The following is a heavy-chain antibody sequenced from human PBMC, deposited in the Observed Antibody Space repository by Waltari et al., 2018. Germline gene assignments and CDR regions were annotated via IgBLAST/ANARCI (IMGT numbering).Heavy chain of an antibody. CDR3: ARGDDILTGDYKGLDY. V-gene: IGHV1-18*01. CDR1: GYIFTSYG. Sequence: QLQLVQSGAAGQNPGASVRVSCQASGYIFTSYGISWLRQAPGPGLEWMGWISGYNDNTNYAQKFQGRVTVTTDTSTKTAYMELRSLRSDDTAVYFCARGDDILTGDYKGLDYWGQGTLVTVSS. J-gene: IGHJ4*02. CDR2: ISGYNDNT. D-gene: IGHD3-9*01.